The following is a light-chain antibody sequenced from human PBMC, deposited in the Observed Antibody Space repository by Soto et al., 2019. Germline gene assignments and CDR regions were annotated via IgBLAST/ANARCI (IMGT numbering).Light chain of an antibody. CDR2: EVN. V-gene: IGLV2-8*01. J-gene: IGLJ2*01. CDR1: SSDVGGYNY. CDR3: SSYAGSNPHVV. Sequence: QSALTQPPSASGSPGQSVTISCTGTSSDVGGYNYVSWYQQHPGKAPKLMIYEVNERPSGVPDRFSDSKSGNTASLTVSGLQAEDEADYYCSSYAGSNPHVVFGGGTKLTVL.